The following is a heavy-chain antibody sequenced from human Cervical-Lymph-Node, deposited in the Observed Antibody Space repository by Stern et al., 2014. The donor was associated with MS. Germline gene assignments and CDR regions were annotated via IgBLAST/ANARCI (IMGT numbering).Heavy chain of an antibody. D-gene: IGHD1-1*01. Sequence: EVQLVESGGGVIQPGGSLRLSCTASGFTVSRDYMTWVRQAPGKGLEWVSLITNVVITFYTDSVKGRFTISRDDSKNTVYLHMTSLRAEDTAMYYCARDTSSPERSDWWGQGTLVTVSS. CDR1: GFTVSRDY. CDR2: ITNVVIT. V-gene: IGHV3-53*01. J-gene: IGHJ4*02. CDR3: ARDTSSPERSDW.